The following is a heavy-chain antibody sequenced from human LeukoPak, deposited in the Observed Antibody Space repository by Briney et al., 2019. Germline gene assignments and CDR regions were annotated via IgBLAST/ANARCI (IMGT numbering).Heavy chain of an antibody. Sequence: GRSLRLSCAASGFTFSSYGMHWARQAPGKGLEGVAVISYDGSNKYYADSVKGRFTISRDNSKNTLYLQMNSLRAEDTAVYYCAREEGTYGMDVWGQGTTVTVSS. CDR3: AREEGTYGMDV. CDR2: ISYDGSNK. V-gene: IGHV3-30*03. J-gene: IGHJ6*02. CDR1: GFTFSSYG.